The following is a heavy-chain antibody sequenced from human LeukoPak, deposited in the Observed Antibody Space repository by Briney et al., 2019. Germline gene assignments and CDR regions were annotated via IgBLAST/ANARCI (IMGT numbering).Heavy chain of an antibody. CDR2: ISSSSSYI. CDR3: ARVVYGYSYYYGMDV. CDR1: GFTFSSYS. V-gene: IGHV3-21*01. D-gene: IGHD2/OR15-2a*01. J-gene: IGHJ6*02. Sequence: GGSLRLSCAASGFTFSSYSMNWVRQAPGKGLEWVSSISSSSSYIYYADSVKGRFTISRDNAKNSLYLQMNSLRAEDTAVYYCARVVYGYSYYYGMDVWGQGTTVTVSS.